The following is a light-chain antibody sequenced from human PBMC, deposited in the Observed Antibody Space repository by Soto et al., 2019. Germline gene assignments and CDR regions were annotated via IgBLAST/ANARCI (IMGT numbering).Light chain of an antibody. Sequence: QSVLTQPASVSGSPGQSITISCTGTSSDVDGFNYVSWYQQFSGKAPKLMIYEVSNRPSGVSNRFSGSKSGNTASLTISGLQAEDEGDYYCSSYTTSNTLVFGTGTKVTVL. CDR3: SSYTTSNTLV. J-gene: IGLJ1*01. CDR2: EVS. V-gene: IGLV2-14*01. CDR1: SSDVDGFNY.